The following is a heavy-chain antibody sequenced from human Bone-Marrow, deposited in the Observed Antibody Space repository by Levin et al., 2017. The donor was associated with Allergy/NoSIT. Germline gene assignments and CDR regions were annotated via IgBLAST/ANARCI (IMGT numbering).Heavy chain of an antibody. Sequence: GESLKISCKGSGYTFTSYWIGWVRQMPGKGLEWMGIIYPGDSDIKYSPSFEGQVVFSADTSINTAYLQWHSLKTSDTGTYFCARPSAAGDGSDFDYWGQGTQVIVS. D-gene: IGHD3-10*01. CDR2: IYPGDSDI. J-gene: IGHJ4*02. CDR3: ARPSAAGDGSDFDY. V-gene: IGHV5-51*01. CDR1: GYTFTSYW.